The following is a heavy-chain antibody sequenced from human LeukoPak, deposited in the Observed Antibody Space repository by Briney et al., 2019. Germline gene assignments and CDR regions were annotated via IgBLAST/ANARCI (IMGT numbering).Heavy chain of an antibody. J-gene: IGHJ4*02. CDR1: GGSISSSSYY. CDR3: AGFCSGGSCYSAVDY. V-gene: IGHV4-39*01. CDR2: IYYSGST. Sequence: SETLSLTCTVSGGSISSSSYYWGWIRQPPGKGLEWIGSIYYSGSTYYYPSLKSRVTISVDTSKNQFSLKLSSVTAADTAVYYCAGFCSGGSCYSAVDYWGQGTLVTVSS. D-gene: IGHD2-15*01.